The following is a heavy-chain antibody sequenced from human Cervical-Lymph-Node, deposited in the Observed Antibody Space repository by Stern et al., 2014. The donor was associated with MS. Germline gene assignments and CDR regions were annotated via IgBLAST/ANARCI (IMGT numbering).Heavy chain of an antibody. V-gene: IGHV1-46*01. CDR3: ARLRGYNVLTGYLDY. Sequence: VQLVEAGAEVKKPGASVKISCKASGYTFTNYYMHWVRQAPGQGLEWMGIINPSGDSTSYAQKVEGRVTMTRDTSTSTVNMELSSLTSGDTAVYYCARLRGYNVLTGYLDYWGQGTLVTVSS. CDR1: GYTFTNYY. J-gene: IGHJ4*02. CDR2: INPSGDST. D-gene: IGHD3-9*01.